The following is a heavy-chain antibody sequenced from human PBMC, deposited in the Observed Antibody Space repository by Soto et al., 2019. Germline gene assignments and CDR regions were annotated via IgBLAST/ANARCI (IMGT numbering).Heavy chain of an antibody. CDR3: TRGSTVVTLAYFDS. J-gene: IGHJ4*02. CDR2: IDPSGGST. D-gene: IGHD2-21*02. Sequence: QVQLVQSGAEVKKPGASVKVSCKASGYTVTRHYMHWVRQAPGQGLEWMGIIDPSGGSTTYAQKCQDRVTMTRDMSTRTVYMELSSLRSDDTAIYYCTRGSTVVTLAYFDSWGQGTLVTVSS. V-gene: IGHV1-46*03. CDR1: GYTVTRHY.